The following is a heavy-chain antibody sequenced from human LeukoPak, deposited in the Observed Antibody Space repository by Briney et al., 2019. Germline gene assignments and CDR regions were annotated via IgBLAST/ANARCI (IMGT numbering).Heavy chain of an antibody. J-gene: IGHJ4*02. CDR1: GGSFSGYY. Sequence: SETLSLTCAVYGGSFSGYYWSWIRQPPGKGLEWIGEINHSGSTNYNPSLKSRVTISVDTSKNQFSLKLSSVTAADTAVYYCARGLTWYFDYWGQGTLVTVSS. CDR2: INHSGST. CDR3: ARGLTWYFDY. V-gene: IGHV4-34*01.